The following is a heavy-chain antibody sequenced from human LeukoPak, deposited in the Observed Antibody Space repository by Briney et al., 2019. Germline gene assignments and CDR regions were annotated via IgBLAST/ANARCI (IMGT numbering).Heavy chain of an antibody. CDR2: IKQDGSEK. CDR1: GFTFSSYW. V-gene: IGHV3-7*01. J-gene: IGHJ4*02. D-gene: IGHD4-17*01. CDR3: ARKLGQIYGDYGMGFDY. Sequence: PGGSLRLSCAASGFTFSSYWMSWVRQAPGKGLEWVANIKQDGSEKYYVDSVKGRFTISRDNAKNSLYLQMNSLRAEDTAVYYCARKLGQIYGDYGMGFDYWGQGTLVTVSS.